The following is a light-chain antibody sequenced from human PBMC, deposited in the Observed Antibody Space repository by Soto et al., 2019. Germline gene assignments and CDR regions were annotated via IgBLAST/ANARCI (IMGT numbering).Light chain of an antibody. Sequence: DIQMTQSPSTLSASLGDRVTITCRASQSISGWLAWYQQKPGKAPKLLIYDASSLESGVPSRFSGSGSGTEFTLTISSLQPDDFATYYCQQYNSYSPLTFGGGTKVDIK. CDR3: QQYNSYSPLT. CDR2: DAS. CDR1: QSISGW. V-gene: IGKV1-5*01. J-gene: IGKJ4*01.